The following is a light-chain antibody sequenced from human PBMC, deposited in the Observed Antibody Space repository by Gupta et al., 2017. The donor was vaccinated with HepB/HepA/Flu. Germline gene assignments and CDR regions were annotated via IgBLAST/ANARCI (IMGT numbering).Light chain of an antibody. CDR2: DVS. CDR1: SSDVGGYNY. CDR3: CSYAGSYALYV. Sequence: QSDLTQPRLVSGLPGQSVTISCTRPSSDVGGYNYVPWYQQHSSNASKLMIYDVSNRSSGVPDRFVGSKSGNTAALTISGRQAEDEADYYCCSYAGSYALYVFGTGTKVTVL. V-gene: IGLV2-11*01. J-gene: IGLJ1*01.